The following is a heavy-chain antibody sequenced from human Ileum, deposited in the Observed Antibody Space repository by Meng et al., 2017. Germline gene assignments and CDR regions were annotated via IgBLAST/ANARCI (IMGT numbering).Heavy chain of an antibody. V-gene: IGHV3-49*03. J-gene: IGHJ4*02. CDR1: GFPFGDYS. CDR2: IRIKTYGATA. Sequence: GESLKISCVGSGFPFGDYSMAWFRQAPGTGLEWLAFIRIKTYGATAEYAASVKGRFIISRDDSEAVAYLQMNSLKTEDTAVYYCAREKGTITKDRGDVDYWGQGTLVTVSS. CDR3: AREKGTITKDRGDVDY. D-gene: IGHD3-10*01.